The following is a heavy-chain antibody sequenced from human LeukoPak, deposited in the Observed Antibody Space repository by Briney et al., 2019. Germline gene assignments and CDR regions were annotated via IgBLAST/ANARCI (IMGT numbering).Heavy chain of an antibody. Sequence: SETLPLTCTVSGGSISSNNYCWGWLRQPPGKGLEWIGSINYSGSTYYNPSLKSRLTISVDTSKNQSSLKLSSVTAADTGVYYCVRGIGSSRWFDPWGQGTLVTVSS. CDR3: VRGIGSSRWFDP. J-gene: IGHJ5*02. CDR1: GGSISSNNYC. V-gene: IGHV4-39*07. CDR2: INYSGST. D-gene: IGHD6-6*01.